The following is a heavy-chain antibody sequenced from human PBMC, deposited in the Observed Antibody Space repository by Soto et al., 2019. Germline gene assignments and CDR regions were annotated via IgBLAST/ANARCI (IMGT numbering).Heavy chain of an antibody. CDR1: GGSISSGVYY. Sequence: SETLSLTCTVSGGSISSGVYYWTWIRQHPGKGLEWIGYIHYTGATYYNPSLQSRVSMSVVTSKNQFSLKLTSVTAADTAVYYCARDGNYYDSSGSLVYWGQGTLVTVPQ. CDR2: IHYTGAT. J-gene: IGHJ4*02. V-gene: IGHV4-31*03. D-gene: IGHD3-22*01. CDR3: ARDGNYYDSSGSLVY.